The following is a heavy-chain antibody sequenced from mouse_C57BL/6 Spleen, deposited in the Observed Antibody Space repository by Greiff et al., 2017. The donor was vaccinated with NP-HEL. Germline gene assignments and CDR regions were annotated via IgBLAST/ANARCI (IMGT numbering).Heavy chain of an antibody. CDR2: IWSGGST. CDR3: ARKGYGYAMDY. J-gene: IGHJ4*01. D-gene: IGHD2-2*01. Sequence: QVQLQQSGPGLVQPAQSLSISCTASGFSLTSYGVHWVRQSPGKGLEWLGVIWSGGSTAYYAAFISRLSISKDNSKSQVFFEMNSLQADDTAIYYCARKGYGYAMDYWGQGTSVTVSS. CDR1: GFSLTSYG. V-gene: IGHV2-2*01.